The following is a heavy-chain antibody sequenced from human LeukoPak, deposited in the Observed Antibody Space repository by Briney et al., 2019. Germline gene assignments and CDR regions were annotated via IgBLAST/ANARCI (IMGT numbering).Heavy chain of an antibody. CDR3: ASKSRALRNDY. CDR1: GGSFSGYY. Sequence: SETLFLTCAVYGGSFSGYYWCWSRQPRGKGQEWIGEFNHSGSTNYNPSLKSRVTISVDKSKNQFSLKRSSVTAADTAVYYCASKSRALRNDYWPQGTLIPVTS. V-gene: IGHV4-34*01. CDR2: FNHSGST. J-gene: IGHJ4*02.